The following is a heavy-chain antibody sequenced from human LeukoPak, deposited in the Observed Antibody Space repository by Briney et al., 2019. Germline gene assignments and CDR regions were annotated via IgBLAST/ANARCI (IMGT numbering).Heavy chain of an antibody. J-gene: IGHJ4*02. V-gene: IGHV3-23*01. CDR2: ISDSGGST. CDR3: AKDPSYYYDSSGSEVDY. Sequence: PGGSLRLSCAASGFTVSSNYMSWVRQAPGKGLEWVSGISDSGGSTYYADSVKGRFTISRDNSKNTLYLQMNSLRAEDTAVYYCAKDPSYYYDSSGSEVDYWGQGTLVTVSS. D-gene: IGHD3-22*01. CDR1: GFTVSSNY.